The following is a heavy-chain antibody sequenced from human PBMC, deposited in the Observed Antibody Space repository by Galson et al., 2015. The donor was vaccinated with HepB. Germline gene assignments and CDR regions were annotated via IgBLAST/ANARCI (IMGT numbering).Heavy chain of an antibody. V-gene: IGHV3-53*01. CDR2: IYSGGST. CDR1: GFTVSSNH. J-gene: IGHJ6*03. CDR3: ARGGGYSYGYDRVYMDV. Sequence: SLRLSCAASGFTVSSNHMSWVRQAPGKGLEWVSVIYSGGSTYYADSVKGRFTISRDNSKNTLYLQMNSLRAEDTAVYYCARGGGYSYGYDRVYMDVWGKGTTVTVSS. D-gene: IGHD5-18*01.